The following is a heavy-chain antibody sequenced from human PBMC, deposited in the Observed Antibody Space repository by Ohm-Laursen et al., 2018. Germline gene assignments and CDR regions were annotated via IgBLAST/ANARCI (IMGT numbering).Heavy chain of an antibody. CDR2: IWYDGSNK. J-gene: IGHJ3*02. CDR1: GFTFSSYG. CDR3: ARFTGSECCGTLDI. V-gene: IGHV3-33*01. D-gene: IGHD2-15*01. Sequence: SLRLSCTASGFTFSSYGMHWVRQAPGKGLEWVAVIWYDGSNKYYADSVKGRFTISRDNSKNTLYLQMNSLRAEDTAVYYCARFTGSECCGTLDIWGQGTRVTVSS.